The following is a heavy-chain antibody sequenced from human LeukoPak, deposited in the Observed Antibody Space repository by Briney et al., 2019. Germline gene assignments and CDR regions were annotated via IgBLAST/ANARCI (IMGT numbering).Heavy chain of an antibody. CDR1: GFTFSSYW. Sequence: PGGSLRLSCAASGFTFSSYWMSWVRQAPGKGLEWVANIKQDGSEKYYVDSVKGRFTISRDNAKNSLYLQMNSLRAEDTAVYYCARTYYDFWSGYSPPTPDDAFDIWGQGTMVTVSS. D-gene: IGHD3-3*01. J-gene: IGHJ3*02. CDR2: IKQDGSEK. CDR3: ARTYYDFWSGYSPPTPDDAFDI. V-gene: IGHV3-7*01.